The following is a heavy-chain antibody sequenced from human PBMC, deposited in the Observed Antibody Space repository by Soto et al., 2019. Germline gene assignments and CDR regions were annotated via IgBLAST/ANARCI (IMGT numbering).Heavy chain of an antibody. V-gene: IGHV1-69*13. J-gene: IGHJ6*02. CDR3: ARDRRYYYDSSGSYGMDV. D-gene: IGHD3-22*01. CDR1: GGTFSSYA. CDR2: IIPIFGTA. Sequence: SVKVSCKASGGTFSSYAISWVRQAPGQGLEWMGGIIPIFGTANYAQKFQGRVTITADESTSTAYMELSSLRSEDTAVYYCARDRRYYYDSSGSYGMDVWGQGTTVTVSS.